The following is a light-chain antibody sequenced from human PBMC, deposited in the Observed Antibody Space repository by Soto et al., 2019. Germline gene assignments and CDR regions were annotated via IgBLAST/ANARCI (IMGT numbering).Light chain of an antibody. Sequence: EIVLPQSPATLSLSPGERATLSCRASQSVSSFLAWYQQKPGQAPRLLIYGASTRATDIPARFSGSGSGSDFNLTISSLEPEDCAIYYCQQRTNWPLTFGGGTKVEIK. CDR2: GAS. CDR3: QQRTNWPLT. V-gene: IGKV3-11*01. CDR1: QSVSSF. J-gene: IGKJ4*01.